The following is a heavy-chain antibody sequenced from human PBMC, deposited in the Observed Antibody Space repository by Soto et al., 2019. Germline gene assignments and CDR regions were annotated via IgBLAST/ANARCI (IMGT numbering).Heavy chain of an antibody. D-gene: IGHD3-3*01. CDR2: IWYDGSDK. CDR3: ATERVDPYYFDS. V-gene: IGHV3-33*01. J-gene: IGHJ4*02. Sequence: QVQLRESGGGVVQPGRSLRLSCAASGFTFSNYGMHWVRQAPGKGLEWVAVIWYDGSDKYYADSVKGRFTISRDNSKNTLYLQMNSLRAEDTAIYYCATERVDPYYFDSWGQGTLVTVSS. CDR1: GFTFSNYG.